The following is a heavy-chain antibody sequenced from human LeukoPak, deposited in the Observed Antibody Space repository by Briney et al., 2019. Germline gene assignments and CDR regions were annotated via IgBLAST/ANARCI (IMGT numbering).Heavy chain of an antibody. D-gene: IGHD3-22*01. CDR2: ISGSGGST. CDR3: AKTPHSSGFFRSFDY. J-gene: IGHJ4*02. Sequence: GGSLRLSCAASGFTFSSYAMSWVRQAPGKGLEWVSAISGSGGSTYYADSVKGRFTISRDNSKNTLYLQMNNLRAEDTAVYYCAKTPHSSGFFRSFDYWGQGTLVTVSS. V-gene: IGHV3-23*01. CDR1: GFTFSSYA.